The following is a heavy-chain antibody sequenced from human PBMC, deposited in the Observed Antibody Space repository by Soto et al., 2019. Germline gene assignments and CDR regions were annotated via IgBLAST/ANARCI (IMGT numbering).Heavy chain of an antibody. CDR1: GFTFSGSA. CDR2: IRSKANSYAT. V-gene: IGHV3-73*01. CDR3: TRPARGNCSSTSCY. D-gene: IGHD2-2*01. J-gene: IGHJ4*02. Sequence: GGSLRLSCAASGFTFSGSAMHWVRQASGKGLEWVGRIRSKANSYATAYAASVKGRFTISRDDSKNTAYLQMNSLKTEDTAVYYCTRPARGNCSSTSCYWGQGTLVTVSS.